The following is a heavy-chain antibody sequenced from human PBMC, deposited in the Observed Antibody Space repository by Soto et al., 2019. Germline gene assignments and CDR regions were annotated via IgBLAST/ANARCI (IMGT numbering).Heavy chain of an antibody. CDR1: GGPVRDAFSY. V-gene: IGHV4-30-4*01. CDR3: GRDLEGGVFDI. D-gene: IGHD2-8*02. J-gene: IGHJ3*02. CDR2: LSYTGST. Sequence: PSETLSLTCTVSGGPVRDAFSYWTWIRQSPGKGPEWMGYLSYTGSTYYNPSLRNRATISVDASSNLLSLRLSSVTAADTAVYYCGRDLEGGVFDIWGRGTLFTVSS.